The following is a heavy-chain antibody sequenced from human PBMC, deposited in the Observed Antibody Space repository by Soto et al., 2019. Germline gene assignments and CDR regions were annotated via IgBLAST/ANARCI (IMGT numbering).Heavy chain of an antibody. CDR2: VKTKTVGGTT. CDR3: STISIVATVDH. D-gene: IGHD5-12*01. CDR1: GFTFSNAW. J-gene: IGHJ4*02. V-gene: IGHV3-15*01. Sequence: QLVESGGGFVKPGGSLRLSCAASGFTFSNAWLSWVRQAPGKGLEWVGRVKTKTVGGTTDYAAPVNGRFTISRDDSKNTLYLQMNSLTPEDTAMYYCSTISIVATVDHWGQGTLVTVSA.